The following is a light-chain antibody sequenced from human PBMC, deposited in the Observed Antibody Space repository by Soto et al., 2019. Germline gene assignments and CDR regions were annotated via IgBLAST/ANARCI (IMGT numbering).Light chain of an antibody. Sequence: QLVLTQSPSASASLGASVKLTCTRSSGHSNYAVAWHQQEPEKGPRYLMKVNSDGSFSKGYGIPSRFSGSSSGAERYLTISSLQSEHEADYYCQTWGTGIVFGGGTKLTVL. CDR1: SGHSNYA. V-gene: IGLV4-69*01. CDR2: VNSDGSF. J-gene: IGLJ2*01. CDR3: QTWGTGIV.